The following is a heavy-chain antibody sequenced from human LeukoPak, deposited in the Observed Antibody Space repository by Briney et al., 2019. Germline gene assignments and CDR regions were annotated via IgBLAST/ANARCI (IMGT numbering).Heavy chain of an antibody. V-gene: IGHV3-7*01. J-gene: IGHJ4*02. CDR3: AREWFGDGGGYYFDY. CDR1: GFTFSNYW. Sequence: PGGSLRLSCATSGFTFSNYWMNWVRQAPGKGLEWVASIRQDGAEKYYVDSVKGRFTISRDNGKNSLSLLMNSLGAEDTAVYYCAREWFGDGGGYYFDYWGQGTLVTVSS. CDR2: IRQDGAEK. D-gene: IGHD3-10*01.